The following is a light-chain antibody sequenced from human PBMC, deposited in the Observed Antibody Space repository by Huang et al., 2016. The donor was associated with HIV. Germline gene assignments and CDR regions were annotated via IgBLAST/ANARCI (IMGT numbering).Light chain of an antibody. V-gene: IGKV2-29*02. CDR3: MQGIHPVT. CDR2: DVC. Sequence: DIVMTQTPLSLSVTPGQPASISCKSSQSLLRRDGKTYLYWYLQRPGQSAHLVIYDVCGRFSGVSDRFSGSGSGTDVTLKISRVEAEDVGVYYCMQGIHPVTFGQGTRLDIK. J-gene: IGKJ5*01. CDR1: QSLLRRDGKTY.